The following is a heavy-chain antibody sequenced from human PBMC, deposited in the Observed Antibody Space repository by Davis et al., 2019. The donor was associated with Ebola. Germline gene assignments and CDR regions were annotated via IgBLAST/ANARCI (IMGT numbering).Heavy chain of an antibody. CDR2: ISTHNGDT. CDR3: ARDECSSTSCYAAYPFDL. V-gene: IGHV1-18*01. J-gene: IGHJ3*01. Sequence: AASVPVSCKASGYTFTSSGISWVRQAPGQGLEWMGWISTHNGDTNYAQKVQGRVTMTTDTSTRTAYMELRSLRSDDTAVYYCARDECSSTSCYAAYPFDLWAQGTMVTVSS. CDR1: GYTFTSSG. D-gene: IGHD2-2*01.